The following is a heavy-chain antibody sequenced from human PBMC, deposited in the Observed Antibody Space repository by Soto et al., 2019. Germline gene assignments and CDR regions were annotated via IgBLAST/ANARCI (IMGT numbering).Heavy chain of an antibody. CDR2: LSGSGRSP. CDR3: TKGVCKGGFAATSSRY. D-gene: IGHD3-16*01. CDR1: GFMFSDYA. J-gene: IGHJ4*02. V-gene: IGHV3-23*01. Sequence: EVQMLESAGGLVQPGGSLRLSCAATGFMFSDYAMSWVRQAPGKGLEWVSALSGSGRSPSFADSVKGRFTISRDHSKNTLSLQMNSLNVDDTAGCYCTKGVCKGGFAATSSRYWGQGTLVTVSS.